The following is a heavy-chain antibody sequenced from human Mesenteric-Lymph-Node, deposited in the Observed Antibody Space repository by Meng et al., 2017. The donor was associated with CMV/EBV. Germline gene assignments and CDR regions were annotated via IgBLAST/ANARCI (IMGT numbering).Heavy chain of an antibody. V-gene: IGHV3-21*04. Sequence: SGFPFSSYSMNWVRQAPGKGLEWVSSISSSSSYIYYADSVKGRFTISRDNAKNSLYLQMNSLRAEDTAVYYCARGYQLLPRWGYFDYWGQGTLVTVSS. D-gene: IGHD2-2*01. J-gene: IGHJ4*02. CDR2: ISSSSSYI. CDR3: ARGYQLLPRWGYFDY. CDR1: GFPFSSYS.